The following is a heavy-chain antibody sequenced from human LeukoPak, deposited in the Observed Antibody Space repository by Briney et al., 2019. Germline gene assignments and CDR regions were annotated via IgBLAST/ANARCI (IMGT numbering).Heavy chain of an antibody. D-gene: IGHD2-15*01. CDR2: ISHSGSTFYSGST. V-gene: IGHV4-61*08. CDR1: GGSISSGGGYY. Sequence: PSETLSLTCTVSGGSISSGGGYYWGWIRQHPGKGLEWIGYISHSGSTFYSGSTYYNPSLKGRISISVDTSENQFSLTLTSATAADTAVYYCARVSPLVGRPLDCWGQGTLVTVSS. CDR3: ARVSPLVGRPLDC. J-gene: IGHJ4*02.